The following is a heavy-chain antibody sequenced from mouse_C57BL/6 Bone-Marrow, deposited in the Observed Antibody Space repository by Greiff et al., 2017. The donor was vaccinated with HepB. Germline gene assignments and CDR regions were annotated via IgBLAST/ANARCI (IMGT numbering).Heavy chain of an antibody. V-gene: IGHV1-74*01. D-gene: IGHD1-1*01. J-gene: IGHJ2*01. CDR2: IHPSDSDT. CDR1: GYTFTSYW. CDR3: AIGDYYGSSLYYFDY. Sequence: QVQLQQPGAELVKPGASVKVSCKASGYTFTSYWMHWVKQRPGQGLEWIGRIHPSDSDTNYNQKFKGKATLTVDKSSSTAYMQLSSLTSEDSAVYYCAIGDYYGSSLYYFDYWGQGTTLTVSS.